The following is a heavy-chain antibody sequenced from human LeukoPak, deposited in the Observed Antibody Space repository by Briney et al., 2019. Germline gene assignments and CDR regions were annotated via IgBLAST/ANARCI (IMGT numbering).Heavy chain of an antibody. J-gene: IGHJ4*02. CDR1: GGTFSSYA. D-gene: IGHD2/OR15-2a*01. V-gene: IGHV1-69*13. CDR2: IIPIFGTA. Sequence: SVKVSCKASGGTFSSYAISWVRQAPGQGLEWMGGIIPIFGTANYAQKFQGRVTITADESTSTAYMELSSLRSEDTAVYYCASSGDSTRDDGYYFDYWGQGTLVTVSS. CDR3: ASSGDSTRDDGYYFDY.